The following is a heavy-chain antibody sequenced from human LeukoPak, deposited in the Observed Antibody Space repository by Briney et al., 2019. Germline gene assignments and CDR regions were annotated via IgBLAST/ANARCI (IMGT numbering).Heavy chain of an antibody. D-gene: IGHD3-3*01. CDR2: ISSSSSYI. CDR3: ARNIVDYDFWSGYYYYYYYGMDV. V-gene: IGHV3-21*01. J-gene: IGHJ6*02. CDR1: GFTFSSYS. Sequence: GGSLRLSCAASGFTFSSYSMNWVRQAPGKGLEWVSSISSSSSYIYYADSVKGRFTISRDNAKNSLYLQMNSLRAEDTAAYYCARNIVDYDFWSGYYYYYYYGMDVWGQGTTVTVSS.